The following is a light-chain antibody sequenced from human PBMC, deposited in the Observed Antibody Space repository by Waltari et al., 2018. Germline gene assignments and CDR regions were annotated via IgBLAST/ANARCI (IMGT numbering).Light chain of an antibody. CDR3: QQYHNWYT. CDR2: GAS. V-gene: IGKV3-15*01. J-gene: IGKJ2*01. CDR1: QSVSSN. Sequence: EIVMTQSPATLSVSPGDRATLSCRASQSVSSNLAWYQQKPGQAPRLLIYGASTRATGIPARFSGSGSGTEFTLTISSLQSEDFAVYYCQQYHNWYTFGQGTKLEIK.